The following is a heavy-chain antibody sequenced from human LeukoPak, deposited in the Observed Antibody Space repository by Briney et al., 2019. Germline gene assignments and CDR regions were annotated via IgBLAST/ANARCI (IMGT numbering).Heavy chain of an antibody. J-gene: IGHJ5*02. D-gene: IGHD3-3*01. Sequence: ASVKVSCKASGYSFTDYYIHWMRQVPGHGLEWMGWINPKSGGTDFAPNLRDRVTLTSDTSITTAYMEITSLTTDDIAVYYCARDLASRTSGVAHLTPDEGDTWGQGTLVTVSS. CDR2: INPKSGGT. CDR3: ARDLASRTSGVAHLTPDEGDT. CDR1: GYSFTDYY. V-gene: IGHV1-2*02.